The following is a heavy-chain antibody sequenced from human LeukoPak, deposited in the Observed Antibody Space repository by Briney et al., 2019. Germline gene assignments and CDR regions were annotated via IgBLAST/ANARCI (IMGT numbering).Heavy chain of an antibody. CDR1: GYTFTNYA. V-gene: IGHV7-4-1*02. Sequence: ASVKVSCKASGYTFTNYAVNWVRQAPGQGLEWMGGINTNTGNPTYDRGFTGRLVFSLDTSVSTAYLQISSLKAEDTAVYYCARERGDRDTFYIWGQGTMVTVSS. CDR2: INTNTGNP. CDR3: ARERGDRDTFYI. D-gene: IGHD7-27*01. J-gene: IGHJ3*02.